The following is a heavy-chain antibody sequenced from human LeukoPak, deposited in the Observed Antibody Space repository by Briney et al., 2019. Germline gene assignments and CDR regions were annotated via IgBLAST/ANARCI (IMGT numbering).Heavy chain of an antibody. Sequence: GRSLRLSCAASGFTFADYAMHWVRQAPGKGLEWVSGISWNSGSIGYADSVKGRFTISRDNAKNSLYLQMNSLRAEDTALYYCAKGGYYYYYYGMDVWGQGTTVTVSS. CDR1: GFTFADYA. V-gene: IGHV3-9*01. D-gene: IGHD3-10*01. J-gene: IGHJ6*02. CDR2: ISWNSGSI. CDR3: AKGGYYYYYYGMDV.